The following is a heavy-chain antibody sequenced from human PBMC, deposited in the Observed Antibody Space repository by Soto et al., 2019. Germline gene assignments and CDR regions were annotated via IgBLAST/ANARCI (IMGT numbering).Heavy chain of an antibody. V-gene: IGHV1-69*13. CDR3: ARGGTTGLFFDY. CDR1: GGTFSSYA. CDR2: IIPIFGTA. D-gene: IGHD1-7*01. J-gene: IGHJ4*02. Sequence: SVKVSCKASGGTFSSYAISWVRQAPGQGLEWMGGIIPIFGTANYAQKFQGRVTITADESTSTAYMELSSLRSEYTAVYYCARGGTTGLFFDYWGQGTLVTVSS.